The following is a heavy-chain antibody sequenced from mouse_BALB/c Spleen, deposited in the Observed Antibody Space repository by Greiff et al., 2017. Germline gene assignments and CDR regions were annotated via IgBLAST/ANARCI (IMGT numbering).Heavy chain of an antibody. Sequence: VQLQQSGAELVKPGASVKLSCTASGFNIKDTYMHWVKQRPEQGLEWIGRIDPANGNTNYDPKFQGKATITADTAYNTAYLQLSSLTSEDTAVYYCTILYGSSYGFAYWGQGTLVTVSA. J-gene: IGHJ3*01. D-gene: IGHD1-1*01. V-gene: IGHV14-3*02. CDR2: IDPANGNT. CDR3: TILYGSSYGFAY. CDR1: GFNIKDTY.